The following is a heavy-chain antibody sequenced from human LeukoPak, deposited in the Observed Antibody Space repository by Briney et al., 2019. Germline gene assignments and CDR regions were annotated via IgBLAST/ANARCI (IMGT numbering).Heavy chain of an antibody. V-gene: IGHV4-39*01. CDR1: GGSIRSSSYY. D-gene: IGHD3-10*01. J-gene: IGHJ3*02. CDR2: IFYSGST. Sequence: SETLSLTCTVPGGSIRSSSYYWDWIRQPPGKGLEWIGSIFYSGSTYYNPSLKSRVTISADTSKNQFSLKLSSVTAADTAVYYCAGRHGATDAFDIWGQGAMVTVSS. CDR3: AGRHGATDAFDI.